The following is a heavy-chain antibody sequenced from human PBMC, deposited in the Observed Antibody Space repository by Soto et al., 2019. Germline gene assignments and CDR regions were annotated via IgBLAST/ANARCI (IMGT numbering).Heavy chain of an antibody. Sequence: QVQLQESGPGLVKPSETLSLTCTVSGGSISSYYWSWIRQPPGKGLEWIGYIDYSGSTNYNPSLKSRVTISVDTSKNQFSLKLSSVTAADTAVYYCARAGGDYDFWSGYYTGRDYYFDYWGQGTLVTVSS. V-gene: IGHV4-59*01. CDR2: IDYSGST. CDR3: ARAGGDYDFWSGYYTGRDYYFDY. J-gene: IGHJ4*02. CDR1: GGSISSYY. D-gene: IGHD3-3*01.